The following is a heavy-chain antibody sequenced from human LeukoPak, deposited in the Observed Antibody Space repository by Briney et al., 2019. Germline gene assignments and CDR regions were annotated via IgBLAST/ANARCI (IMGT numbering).Heavy chain of an antibody. J-gene: IGHJ4*02. CDR3: ASDHNYVNSWDY. CDR2: GSTSGST. Sequence: SETLSLTCTVSGASISSYYWSWIRQPAGKGLEWIGRGSTSGSTNYNPSLKSRVTMSVDTSKNQFSLNLSSVTAADTAVYYCASDHNYVNSWDYWGQGTLVTVSS. V-gene: IGHV4-4*07. CDR1: GASISSYY. D-gene: IGHD3-16*01.